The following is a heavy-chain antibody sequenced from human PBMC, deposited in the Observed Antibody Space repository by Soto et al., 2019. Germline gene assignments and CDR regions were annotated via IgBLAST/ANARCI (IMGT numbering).Heavy chain of an antibody. J-gene: IGHJ4*02. D-gene: IGHD3-22*01. Sequence: SVKVSCKASGGTFSSYAISWVRQAPGQGLEWMGGIIPIFGTANYAQKFQGRVTITADKSTITAYMELSSLRSEDTAVYYCARGRTYYYDSSGYLWGQGTLVTVSS. V-gene: IGHV1-69*06. CDR2: IIPIFGTA. CDR3: ARGRTYYYDSSGYL. CDR1: GGTFSSYA.